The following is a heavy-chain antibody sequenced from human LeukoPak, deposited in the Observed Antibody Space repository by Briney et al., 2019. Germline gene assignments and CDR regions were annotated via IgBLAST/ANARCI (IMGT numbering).Heavy chain of an antibody. Sequence: PGGSLRLSCAGSGFIFNNYAMHWVRQPPGKGLEWVSAISGSGGSTYYADSVKGRFTISRDNSKNTLYLQMNSLRAEDTAVYYCAKDRRGHSYGYPLILPDYWGQGTLVTVSS. CDR3: AKDRRGHSYGYPLILPDY. D-gene: IGHD5-18*01. V-gene: IGHV3-23*01. CDR1: GFIFNNYA. CDR2: ISGSGGST. J-gene: IGHJ4*02.